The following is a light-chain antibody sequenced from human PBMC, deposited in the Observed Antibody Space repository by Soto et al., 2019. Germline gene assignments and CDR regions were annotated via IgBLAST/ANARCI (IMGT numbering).Light chain of an antibody. CDR3: QQRSNWPPWT. V-gene: IGKV3D-20*02. J-gene: IGKJ1*01. Sequence: IVLTQAPGTLSFSAGEIAALSFRAGQSVSSSYLAWYQQKPGQAPRLLIYGASSRATGIPDRFSGSGSGTHFTLTISNLEPEDSAIYYCQQRSNWPPWTFGQGTKVDIK. CDR2: GAS. CDR1: QSVSSSY.